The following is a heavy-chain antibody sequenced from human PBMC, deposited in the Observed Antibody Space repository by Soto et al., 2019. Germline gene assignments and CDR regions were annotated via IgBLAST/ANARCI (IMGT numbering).Heavy chain of an antibody. Sequence: PGGALRIFFGASGFTFRSYGMHWGRQGPGKGLEWVAVISYDGSNKYYADSVKGRFTISRDNSKNTLYLQMNSLRAEDTAVYYCAKLFWYYYDSSGFDYWGQGTLVTVSS. CDR2: ISYDGSNK. CDR1: GFTFRSYG. V-gene: IGHV3-30*18. D-gene: IGHD3-22*01. CDR3: AKLFWYYYDSSGFDY. J-gene: IGHJ4*02.